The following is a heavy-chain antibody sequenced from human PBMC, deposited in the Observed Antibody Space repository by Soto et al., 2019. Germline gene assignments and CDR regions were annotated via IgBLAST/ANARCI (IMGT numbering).Heavy chain of an antibody. D-gene: IGHD6-13*01. V-gene: IGHV3-7*01. CDR1: GFTFSTYW. Sequence: GGSLRLSCAASGFTFSTYWLTWVRQAPGKGLEWVANVKQDGSAEYYVDSVKGRFTFSRDNAKNSLYLQMNSLRAEDTAIYYCARALGSSWLFFDYWGQGALVTVSS. J-gene: IGHJ4*02. CDR3: ARALGSSWLFFDY. CDR2: VKQDGSAE.